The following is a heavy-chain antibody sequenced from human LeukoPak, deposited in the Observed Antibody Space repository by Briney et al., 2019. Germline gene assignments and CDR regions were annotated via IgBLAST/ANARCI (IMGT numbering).Heavy chain of an antibody. D-gene: IGHD3-10*01. CDR1: DGSIRDSHHY. Sequence: SETLSLTCTVSDGSIRDSHHYWGWIRQPPGKGLEWIGSIYFTGTTYHNPSLRSQVTISVDTSKNQFSLKLNSVTAADMAVYYCARVLITALRGPNRMDVWGQGITVTVSS. J-gene: IGHJ6*02. V-gene: IGHV4-39*01. CDR3: ARVLITALRGPNRMDV. CDR2: IYFTGTT.